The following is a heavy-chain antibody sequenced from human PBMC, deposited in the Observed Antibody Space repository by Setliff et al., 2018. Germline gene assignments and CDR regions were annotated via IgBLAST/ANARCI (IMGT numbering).Heavy chain of an antibody. D-gene: IGHD3-3*01. V-gene: IGHV4-59*08. CDR1: GGSISHHY. Sequence: PSETLSLTCTVSGGSISHHYWSWIRQPPGKGLEWVGYMYNSGNTNYNPSLRRRVAISVDKSKNQFSLKLSSVTAADTATYYCARAGPTVTFFRVLVISWWDPWGQGSLVTVSS. J-gene: IGHJ5*02. CDR3: ARAGPTVTFFRVLVISWWDP. CDR2: MYNSGNT.